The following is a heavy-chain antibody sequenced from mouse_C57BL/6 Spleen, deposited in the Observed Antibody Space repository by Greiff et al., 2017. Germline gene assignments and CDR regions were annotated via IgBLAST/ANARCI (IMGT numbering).Heavy chain of an antibody. CDR3: ARRGYSNYGGYFEY. J-gene: IGHJ2*01. D-gene: IGHD2-5*01. CDR1: GYTFTDHT. CDR2: IYPRDGST. Sequence: QVQLQQSDAELVKPGASVKISCKASGYTFTDHTIHWMKQRPEQGLEWIGYIYPRDGSTKYNEKFKGKATLTADKSSSTAYMQLNSLTSEDSAVYFYARRGYSNYGGYFEYWGQGTTLTVSS. V-gene: IGHV1-78*01.